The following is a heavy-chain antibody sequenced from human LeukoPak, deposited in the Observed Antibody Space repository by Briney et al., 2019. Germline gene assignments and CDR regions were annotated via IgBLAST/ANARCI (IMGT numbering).Heavy chain of an antibody. J-gene: IGHJ5*01. D-gene: IGHD6-6*01. CDR3: ARRGKSSSLDVPWFDS. V-gene: IGHV1-69*13. Sequence: ASVKVSCKASGVTLSSFTITWVRQAPGQGLEWMGGIITVFGTANYAQKFQGRVTITADESTRTAYMELTSLRSEDTAVYYCARRGKSSSLDVPWFDSWGQGTLVTVSS. CDR1: GVTLSSFT. CDR2: IITVFGTA.